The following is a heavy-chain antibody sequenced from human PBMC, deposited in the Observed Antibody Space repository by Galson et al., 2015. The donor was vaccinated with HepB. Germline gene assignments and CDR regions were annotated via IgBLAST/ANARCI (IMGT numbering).Heavy chain of an antibody. Sequence: QSGAEVEKPGESLTISCKGSGYSFTSYWIGWVCQMPGKGLVWMGIIYPGDSETRYSPSFQGQVTISADKSISTAYLQWSSLKASDTAMYYCARGAIDSSGYYYTAFDIWGQGTMVTVSS. D-gene: IGHD3-22*01. CDR3: ARGAIDSSGYYYTAFDI. V-gene: IGHV5-51*03. J-gene: IGHJ3*02. CDR1: GYSFTSYW. CDR2: IYPGDSET.